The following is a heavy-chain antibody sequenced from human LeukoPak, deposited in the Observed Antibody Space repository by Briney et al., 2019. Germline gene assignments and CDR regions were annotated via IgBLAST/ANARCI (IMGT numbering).Heavy chain of an antibody. CDR3: AKGIQLWFKDYFDY. V-gene: IGHV3-30*02. Sequence: GGSLRLSCAASGFTFSSYGMHWVRQAPGKGLEWVAFIRYDGSNKYYADSVKGRFTISRDNSKNTLYLQMNSLRAEDTAVYYCAKGIQLWFKDYFDYWGQGTLVTVSS. CDR2: IRYDGSNK. D-gene: IGHD5-18*01. CDR1: GFTFSSYG. J-gene: IGHJ4*02.